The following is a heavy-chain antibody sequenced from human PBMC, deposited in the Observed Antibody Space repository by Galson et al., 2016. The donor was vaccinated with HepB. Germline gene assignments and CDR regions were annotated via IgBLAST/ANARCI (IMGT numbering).Heavy chain of an antibody. CDR1: GFTFSGSA. CDR3: AKFMLGVVMVYGVAVANDAFDI. Sequence: SLRLSCAASGFTFSGSAMHWVRQASGKGLEWVGRIRSKANSYATAYAASVKGRFTISRDDSKNTAYLQMNSLRAEDTAVYYCAKFMLGVVMVYGVAVANDAFDIWGQGTMVTVSS. CDR2: IRSKANSYAT. J-gene: IGHJ3*02. D-gene: IGHD2-8*01. V-gene: IGHV3-73*01.